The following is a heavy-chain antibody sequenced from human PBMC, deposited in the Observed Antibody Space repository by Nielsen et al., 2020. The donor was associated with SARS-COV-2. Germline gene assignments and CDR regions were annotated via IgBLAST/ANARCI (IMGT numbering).Heavy chain of an antibody. CDR3: AKVGDYGDFSFDY. V-gene: IGHV3-21*04. CDR2: IRSSSSYI. CDR1: GFTFSSYI. Sequence: GESLKISCAASGFTFSSYIMNLVRQAPGKGLEWVSSIRSSSSYIYYADSVKGRFTISRDNSKNTLYLQMNSLRAEDTAVYYCAKVGDYGDFSFDYWGQGTLVTVSS. J-gene: IGHJ4*02. D-gene: IGHD4-17*01.